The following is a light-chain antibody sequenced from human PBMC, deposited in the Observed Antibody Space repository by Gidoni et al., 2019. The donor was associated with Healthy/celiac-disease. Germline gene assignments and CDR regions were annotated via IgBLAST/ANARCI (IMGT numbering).Light chain of an antibody. CDR1: QDISNY. CDR3: QQYDNLIT. J-gene: IGKJ3*01. Sequence: DIQMTQSPSSLSASVGDRVTITCQASQDISNYLNWYQQKPGKAPKLLIYDASTLETGVPSRFSGSGSGTDFTFTISSLQPEDIATYYCQQYDNLITFGPXTKVDIK. V-gene: IGKV1-33*01. CDR2: DAS.